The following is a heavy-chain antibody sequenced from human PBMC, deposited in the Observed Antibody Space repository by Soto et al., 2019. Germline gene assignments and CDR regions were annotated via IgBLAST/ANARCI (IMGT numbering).Heavy chain of an antibody. V-gene: IGHV3-30-3*01. CDR3: AREDCSSTSCYSGY. Sequence: QVQLVESGGGVVQPERSLRLSCAASGFTFSSYAMHWVRQAPGKGLEWVAVISYDGSNKYYADSVKGRFTISRDNSKNTLYLQMNSLRAEDTAVYYCAREDCSSTSCYSGYWGQGTLVTVSS. CDR2: ISYDGSNK. D-gene: IGHD2-2*01. J-gene: IGHJ4*02. CDR1: GFTFSSYA.